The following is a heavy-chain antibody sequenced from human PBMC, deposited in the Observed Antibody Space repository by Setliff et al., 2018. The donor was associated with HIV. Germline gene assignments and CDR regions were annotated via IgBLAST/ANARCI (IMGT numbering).Heavy chain of an antibody. V-gene: IGHV3-30*14. J-gene: IGHJ6*02. CDR1: GFTFTTYA. CDR2: ISYDGSKK. CDR3: AKPLTQWGVSPYHYAVDV. D-gene: IGHD1-26*01. Sequence: PGGSLRLSCAASGFTFTTYAMHWVRQAPGKGLEWVAFISYDGSKKYDADFVKGRFTISRDNSKNTLYLQMNSLRAEDTAVYYCAKPLTQWGVSPYHYAVDVWGQGTTVTVSS.